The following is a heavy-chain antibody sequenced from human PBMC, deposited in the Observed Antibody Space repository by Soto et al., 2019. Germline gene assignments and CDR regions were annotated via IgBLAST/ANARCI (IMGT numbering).Heavy chain of an antibody. CDR1: GGSFRGFY. CDR2: INHVGIT. Sequence: QVQLQQWGAGLLKPSETLSLTCAVSGGSFRGFYWTWIRQSPWKGLEWLGDINHVGITNYNPSLKSRVSIPVDTSKSQFSLKLCSVTAADTAVYYCARAHDFWGGRQQPIDSWGQVPMVTVSS. V-gene: IGHV4-34*01. CDR3: ARAHDFWGGRQQPIDS. D-gene: IGHD3-3*01. J-gene: IGHJ4*02.